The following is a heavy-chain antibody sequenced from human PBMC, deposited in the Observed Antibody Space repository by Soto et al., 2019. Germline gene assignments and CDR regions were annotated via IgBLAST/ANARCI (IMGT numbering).Heavy chain of an antibody. CDR3: ARNDFWSGRKRTSKYGMDV. D-gene: IGHD3-3*01. Sequence: PSETLSLTCSVAGVSISGYYRTWIRQTAGKGLEWIGRMYISGSTNYNPSPKSRATMSIDTSKNYFSLKLRSVTAADTAVYYCARNDFWSGRKRTSKYGMDVWGQGTTVTVSS. CDR1: GVSISGYY. CDR2: MYISGST. J-gene: IGHJ6*02. V-gene: IGHV4-4*07.